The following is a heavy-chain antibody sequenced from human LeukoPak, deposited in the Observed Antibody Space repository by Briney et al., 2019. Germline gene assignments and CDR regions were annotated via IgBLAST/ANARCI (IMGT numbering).Heavy chain of an antibody. D-gene: IGHD4-17*01. CDR1: GGSFSGYY. CDR2: INHSGST. V-gene: IGHV4-34*01. J-gene: IGHJ5*02. CDR3: ARGLTTVTTFNWFDP. Sequence: SETLSLTCAAYGGSFSGYYWSWIRQPPGKGLEWIGEINHSGSTNYNPSLKSRVTISVDTSKNQFSLNLSSVTAADTAVYYCARGLTTVTTFNWFDPWGQGTLVTVSS.